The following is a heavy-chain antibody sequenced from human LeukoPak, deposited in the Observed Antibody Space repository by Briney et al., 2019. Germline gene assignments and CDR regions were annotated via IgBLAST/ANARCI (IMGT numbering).Heavy chain of an antibody. V-gene: IGHV3-23*01. D-gene: IGHD1-26*01. CDR1: GFTVSSYN. CDR3: ANTGSGSYYFDY. CDR2: ISGSGGST. Sequence: GSLRLSCVVSGFTVSSYNMNWVRQAPGKGLEWVSAISGSGGSTYYADSVKGRFTISRDNSKNTLYLQMNSLRAEDTAVYYCANTGSGSYYFDYWGQGTLVTVSS. J-gene: IGHJ4*02.